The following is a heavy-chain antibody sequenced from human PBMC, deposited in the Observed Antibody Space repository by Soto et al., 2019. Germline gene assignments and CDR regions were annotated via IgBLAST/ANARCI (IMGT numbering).Heavy chain of an antibody. J-gene: IGHJ6*02. D-gene: IGHD3-22*01. CDR1: GYTFTSYG. CDR3: ARSYYDSSGPASFYYYYYGMDV. Sequence: ASVKVSCKASGYTFTSYGISWVRQAPGQGXEWMGWISAYNGNTNYAQKLQGRVTMTTDTSTSTAYMELRSLRSDDTAVYYCARSYYDSSGPASFYYYYYGMDVWGQGTTVTVSS. CDR2: ISAYNGNT. V-gene: IGHV1-18*01.